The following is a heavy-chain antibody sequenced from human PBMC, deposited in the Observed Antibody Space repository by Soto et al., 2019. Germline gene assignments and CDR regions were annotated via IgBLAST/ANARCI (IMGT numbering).Heavy chain of an antibody. J-gene: IGHJ6*02. D-gene: IGHD1-26*01. CDR1: GFIFDDFG. Sequence: EVQLVESGGGLVQPGRSLRLSCAASGFIFDDFGMHWFRQAPGKGLEWVSGVTWTSGNIDYAVSVKGRFTITRDNAKNSLYLQMNGLRGEDTALYYCAKDRYGSLEGGMDVWGQGTTVTVSS. V-gene: IGHV3-9*01. CDR2: VTWTSGNI. CDR3: AKDRYGSLEGGMDV.